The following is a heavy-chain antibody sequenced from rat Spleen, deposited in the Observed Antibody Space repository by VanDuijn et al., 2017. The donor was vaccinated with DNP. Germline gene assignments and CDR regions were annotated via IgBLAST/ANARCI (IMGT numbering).Heavy chain of an antibody. J-gene: IGHJ2*01. CDR2: ISYSGRT. D-gene: IGHD1-6*01. CDR1: GYSITSNY. CDR3: SRYYGYPDY. V-gene: IGHV3-1*01. Sequence: EVQLQESGSGLVKPSQSLSLTCSVTGYSITSNYWGWIRQFPGNKMEYIGHISYSGRTDYNPSLKSRISITRDTSKNQFFLQLNSVTTEDTATYYCSRYYGYPDYWGQGVMVTVSS.